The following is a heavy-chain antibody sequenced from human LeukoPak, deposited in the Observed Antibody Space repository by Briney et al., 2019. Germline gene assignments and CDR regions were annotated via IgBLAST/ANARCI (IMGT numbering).Heavy chain of an antibody. CDR3: AKAAINYYYGMDV. J-gene: IGHJ6*02. V-gene: IGHV3-30*18. Sequence: GRSLRLSCAASGFTFSSYGMHWVRQAPGKGLEWVAVISYDGSNKYYADSVKGRFTISRHNSKNTLYLQMNSLRAEDTAVYYCAKAAINYYYGMDVWGQGTTVTVSS. CDR1: GFTFSSYG. CDR2: ISYDGSNK. D-gene: IGHD2-2*01.